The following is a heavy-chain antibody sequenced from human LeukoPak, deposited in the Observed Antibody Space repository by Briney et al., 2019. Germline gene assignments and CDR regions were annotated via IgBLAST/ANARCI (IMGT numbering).Heavy chain of an antibody. J-gene: IGHJ4*02. Sequence: GRSLRLSCAASGFTFSSYGMHWVRQAPGKGLEWVAVIWYDGSNKYYADSVKVRFTISRDNSKNTLYLQMNSLRAEDTAVYYCARDSQWLVRRANYFDYWGQGTLVTVSS. V-gene: IGHV3-33*01. CDR3: ARDSQWLVRRANYFDY. CDR2: IWYDGSNK. D-gene: IGHD6-19*01. CDR1: GFTFSSYG.